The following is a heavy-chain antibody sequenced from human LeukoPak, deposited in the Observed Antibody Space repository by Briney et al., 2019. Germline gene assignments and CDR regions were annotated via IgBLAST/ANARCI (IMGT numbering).Heavy chain of an antibody. CDR2: ISYDGSNK. V-gene: IGHV3-30-3*01. Sequence: GGSLRLSCAASGFTFSSYAMHWVRQAPGKGLGWVAVISYDGSNKYYADSVKGRFTISRDDSKNTLYLQMNSLRAEDTAVYYCARAPSGWYYDFWSGYHIPINFDYWGQGTLVTVSS. CDR3: ARAPSGWYYDFWSGYHIPINFDY. CDR1: GFTFSSYA. D-gene: IGHD3-3*01. J-gene: IGHJ4*02.